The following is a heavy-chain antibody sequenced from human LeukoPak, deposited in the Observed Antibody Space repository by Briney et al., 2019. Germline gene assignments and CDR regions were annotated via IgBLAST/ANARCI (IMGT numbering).Heavy chain of an antibody. CDR2: IYYSGST. CDR3: ARFVTGYYKYYFDY. D-gene: IGHD3-9*01. J-gene: IGHJ4*02. V-gene: IGHV4-59*01. Sequence: SETLSLTCTVSGGSISSYYWSWIRQPPGKGLEWIGYIYYSGSTNYNPSLKSRVTISVDTSKNQFSLKLSSVTAADTAVYYCARFVTGYYKYYFDYWGQGTLVTVSS. CDR1: GGSISSYY.